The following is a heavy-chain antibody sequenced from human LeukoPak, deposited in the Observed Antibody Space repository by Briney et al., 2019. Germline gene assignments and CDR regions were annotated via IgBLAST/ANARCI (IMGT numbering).Heavy chain of an antibody. J-gene: IGHJ4*02. CDR2: IIPIFGTA. CDR3: ARALKWDAHDDY. Sequence: ASVKVSCKASGGTFSSYAISWVRQAPGQGLEWMGGIIPIFGTANYAQKFQGRVTITADESTRTAYMELSSLRSEDTAVYYCARALKWDAHDDYWGQGTLVTVSS. CDR1: GGTFSSYA. D-gene: IGHD1-26*01. V-gene: IGHV1-69*13.